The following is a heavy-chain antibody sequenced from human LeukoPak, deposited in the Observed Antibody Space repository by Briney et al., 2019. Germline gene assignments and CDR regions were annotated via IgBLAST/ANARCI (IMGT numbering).Heavy chain of an antibody. Sequence: KPSETLSLTCTVSGGSISSYYWSWIRQPPGKGLEWIGHIYGSGSTNYNPSLKSRVTLSVDTSKNQFSLKLSSVTAADTAVYYCARRDITYYDILTGYWVYWGQGTLVTVSS. D-gene: IGHD3-9*01. CDR1: GGSISSYY. J-gene: IGHJ4*02. CDR2: IYGSGST. CDR3: ARRDITYYDILTGYWVY. V-gene: IGHV4-59*08.